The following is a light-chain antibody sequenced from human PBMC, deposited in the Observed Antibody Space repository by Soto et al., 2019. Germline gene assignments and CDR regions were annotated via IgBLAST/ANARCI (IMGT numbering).Light chain of an antibody. J-gene: IGKJ5*01. CDR2: GAS. V-gene: IGKV3-15*01. CDR1: QSINTK. Sequence: IGKTQSPATLSVPQEERATLSCGASQSINTKLAWYQHKPGQAPRLLIYGASTRAAGVPGRFSGSGSGTEFTLTVSTLLSEGFALYSGQQYNNGPTTSGQGTRLEIK. CDR3: QQYNNGPTT.